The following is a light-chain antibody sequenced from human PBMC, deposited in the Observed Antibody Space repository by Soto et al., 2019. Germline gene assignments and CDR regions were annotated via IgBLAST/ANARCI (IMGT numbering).Light chain of an antibody. CDR1: QSVSSSY. J-gene: IGKJ5*01. Sequence: VLTQSLGTLSLSPGERATLYCRASQSVSSSYLAWYQQKPGQAPSLLIYGASRRATGIPDRFSGSGSGTEFTLTINSLEPEDFAVYYCQQYGSSPPITFGHGTRLEI. CDR3: QQYGSSPPIT. CDR2: GAS. V-gene: IGKV3-20*01.